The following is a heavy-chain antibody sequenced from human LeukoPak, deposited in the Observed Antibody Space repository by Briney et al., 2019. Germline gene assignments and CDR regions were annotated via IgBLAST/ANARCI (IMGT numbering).Heavy chain of an antibody. CDR2: IIPIFGTA. V-gene: IGHV1-69*06. Sequence: SVKVSCKASGGTFSSYAISWVRQAPGQGLEWMGGIIPIFGTANYAQKFQGRVTITADKSTSTAYMELSSLRSEDTAVYYCARVSAAGTEFDYWGQGTLVTVSS. CDR1: GGTFSSYA. CDR3: ARVSAAGTEFDY. D-gene: IGHD6-13*01. J-gene: IGHJ4*02.